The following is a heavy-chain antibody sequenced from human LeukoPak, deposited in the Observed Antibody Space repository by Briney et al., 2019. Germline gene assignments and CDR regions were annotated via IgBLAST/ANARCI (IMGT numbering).Heavy chain of an antibody. V-gene: IGHV3-30*04. CDR2: ISYDGSNK. Sequence: SGGTLRLSCAASGFTFSSYAMHWVRQAPGQGLEWVAVISYDGSNKYYADSVKGRFTISRDNSKNTLYLQMNSLRAEDTAVYYCARVNRVVPAAIFSEFDYWGQGTLVTVSS. J-gene: IGHJ4*02. CDR1: GFTFSSYA. D-gene: IGHD2-2*01. CDR3: ARVNRVVPAAIFSEFDY.